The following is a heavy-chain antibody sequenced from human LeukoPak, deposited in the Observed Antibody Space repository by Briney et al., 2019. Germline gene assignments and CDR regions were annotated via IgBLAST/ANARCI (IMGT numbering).Heavy chain of an antibody. Sequence: ASVKVSCKASGYTFTSYDINWVRQATGQGLEWMGWMNPNSGNTGYAQEFQGRVAMTRNTSISTAYMELSSLRSEDTAVYYCARGIAARPIDYWGQGTLVTASS. CDR3: ARGIAARPIDY. V-gene: IGHV1-8*01. D-gene: IGHD6-6*01. J-gene: IGHJ4*02. CDR2: MNPNSGNT. CDR1: GYTFTSYD.